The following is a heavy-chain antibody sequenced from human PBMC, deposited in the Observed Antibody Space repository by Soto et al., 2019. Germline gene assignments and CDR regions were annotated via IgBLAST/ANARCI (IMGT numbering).Heavy chain of an antibody. J-gene: IGHJ3*02. CDR3: ARGGGTMVRGVIIPDAFDI. Sequence: QVQLVQSGAEVKKPGASVKVSCKASGYTFTGYYMHWVRQAPGQGLECMGWINPNSGGTNYAQKFQGWVTMTRDTSISTAYMELSRLRSEDTAVYYCARGGGTMVRGVIIPDAFDIWGQGTMVTVSS. D-gene: IGHD3-10*01. CDR2: INPNSGGT. V-gene: IGHV1-2*04. CDR1: GYTFTGYY.